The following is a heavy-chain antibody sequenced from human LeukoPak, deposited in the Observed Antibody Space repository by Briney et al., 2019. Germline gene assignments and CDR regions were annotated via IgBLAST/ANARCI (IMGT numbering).Heavy chain of an antibody. D-gene: IGHD2-21*02. CDR1: GDSPNTYY. V-gene: IGHV4-59*01. J-gene: IGHJ5*02. CDR3: ARVVRGVVTSNWFDP. Sequence: PSETLSLTCTVAGDSPNTYYWTWIRQTPGQELEWIGFVASSGTSNYNPSLKSRVSISIDTSKNQFSLALTSVTPADTAVYYCARVVRGVVTSNWFDPWGQGTLVSVSS. CDR2: VASSGTS.